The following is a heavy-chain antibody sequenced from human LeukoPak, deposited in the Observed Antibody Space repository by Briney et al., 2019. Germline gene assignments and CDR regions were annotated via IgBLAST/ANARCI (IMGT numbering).Heavy chain of an antibody. Sequence: GGSLRLSCAASGFTFSSYGMHWVRQAPGKGLEWVASINHNGNVNYYVDSVKGRFTISRDNAKNSLYLQMSNLRAEDTAVYFCARGGGLDIWGQGATVTVSS. CDR3: ARGGGLDI. CDR1: GFTFSSYG. D-gene: IGHD3-16*01. CDR2: INHNGNVN. V-gene: IGHV3-7*03. J-gene: IGHJ6*02.